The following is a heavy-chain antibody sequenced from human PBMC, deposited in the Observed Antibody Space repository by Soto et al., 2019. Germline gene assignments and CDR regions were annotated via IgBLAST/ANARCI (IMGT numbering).Heavy chain of an antibody. CDR3: AKNNRDTAMVCPPRRRNYYNGMDV. V-gene: IGHV3-64*04. D-gene: IGHD5-18*01. CDR2: ISTDGGRT. CDR1: GFTFSSYA. Sequence: GGSLRLSCSASGFTFSSYALHWVRQAPGKGLEYVSVISTDGGRTYYADSVKGRCTVSRDNSKNTLYLQMNSLRAEETAVYYCAKNNRDTAMVCPPRRRNYYNGMDVWGQGTTVTVSS. J-gene: IGHJ6*02.